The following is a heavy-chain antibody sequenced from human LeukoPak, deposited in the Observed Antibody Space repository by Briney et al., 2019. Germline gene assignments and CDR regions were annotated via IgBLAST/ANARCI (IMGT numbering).Heavy chain of an antibody. D-gene: IGHD3-10*01. CDR3: ARAGLWFGELLSQYYYYHGMDV. Sequence: ASVKVSCKASGGTFSSCAISWVRQAPGQGLEWMGDIIPMFGTADNAQKFQGRVTLTADESMSTAYMELSSLRSEDTAVYYCARAGLWFGELLSQYYYYHGMDVWGKGTTVTVSS. J-gene: IGHJ6*04. V-gene: IGHV1-69*13. CDR1: GGTFSSCA. CDR2: IIPMFGTA.